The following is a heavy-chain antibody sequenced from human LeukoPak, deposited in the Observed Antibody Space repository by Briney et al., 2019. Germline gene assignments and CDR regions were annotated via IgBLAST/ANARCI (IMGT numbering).Heavy chain of an antibody. CDR3: ARPIAEAARPADY. V-gene: IGHV3-74*01. D-gene: IGHD6-6*01. CDR1: GFTFSSYW. Sequence: GGSLRLSCGASGFTFSSYWMQWVRQAPGKGLVWVSRINSDGSSTSYADSVKGRFTISRDNAKNTLYLQMNSLRAEDTAVYYCARPIAEAARPADYWGQGTLVTVS. J-gene: IGHJ4*02. CDR2: INSDGSST.